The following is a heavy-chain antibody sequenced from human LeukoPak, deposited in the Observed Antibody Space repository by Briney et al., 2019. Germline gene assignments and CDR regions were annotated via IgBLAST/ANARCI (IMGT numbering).Heavy chain of an antibody. CDR2: IKTDGSLI. CDR1: GFTFSSYW. Sequence: PGGSLRLSCVASGFTFSSYWMTWVRQAPGKGLEWVANIKTDGSLIYYVDSVKGRFTISRDNAKNSLYLQMNSLRVEDTAVYYCARIAPYYYYYMDVWGKGTTVTVSS. V-gene: IGHV3-7*03. CDR3: ARIAPYYYYYMDV. J-gene: IGHJ6*03.